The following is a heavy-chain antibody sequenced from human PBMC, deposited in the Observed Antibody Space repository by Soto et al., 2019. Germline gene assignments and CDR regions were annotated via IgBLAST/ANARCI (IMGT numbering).Heavy chain of an antibody. CDR1: GDNFNSFI. CDR2: ILPSINKT. V-gene: IGHV1-69*02. D-gene: IGHD3-10*01. Sequence: QVQLAQSGPEVKKPGSSVKVACKASGDNFNSFIVNWVRQAPGQGLEWLGRILPSINKTNYGQIFQGRVSISADPYTGTVSFELSGRKSSDTSLYFCVADLGGFRDCWGQGTLVSV. J-gene: IGHJ4*02. CDR3: VADLGGFRDC.